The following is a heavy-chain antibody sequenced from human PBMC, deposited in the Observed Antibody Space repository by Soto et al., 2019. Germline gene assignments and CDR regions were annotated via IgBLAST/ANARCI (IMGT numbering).Heavy chain of an antibody. V-gene: IGHV5-51*01. D-gene: IGHD3-3*01. CDR3: ARLRGYYDFWSGYSYGMDV. CDR1: GYSFTSYW. Sequence: PGESLKISCKGSGYSFTSYWIGWVSQMPGKGLEWMGIIYPGDSDTRYSPSFQGQVTISADKSISTAYLQWSSLKASDTAMYYCARLRGYYDFWSGYSYGMDVWGQGTTVTVSS. J-gene: IGHJ6*02. CDR2: IYPGDSDT.